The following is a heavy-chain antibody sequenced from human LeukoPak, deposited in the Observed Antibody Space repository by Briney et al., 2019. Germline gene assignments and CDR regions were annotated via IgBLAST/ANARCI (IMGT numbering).Heavy chain of an antibody. CDR1: GFTFSSYA. J-gene: IGHJ4*02. CDR3: AKDLLEWLLYYFDY. D-gene: IGHD3-3*01. Sequence: PGGSLRLSCAASGFTFSSYAMSWLRQAPGKGLEWVSAISGSGGSTYYADSVKGRFTISRDNSKNTLYLQMNSLRAEDTAVYYCAKDLLEWLLYYFDYWGQGTLVTVSS. V-gene: IGHV3-23*01. CDR2: ISGSGGST.